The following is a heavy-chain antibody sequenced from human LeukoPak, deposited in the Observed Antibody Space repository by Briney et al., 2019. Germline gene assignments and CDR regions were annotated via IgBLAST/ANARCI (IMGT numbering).Heavy chain of an antibody. J-gene: IGHJ6*03. Sequence: GESLEISCQASGSRFTTHWIGWVRQMPGKGLEGMGIIYPRDSDTRYSPSFQGQVTISADKSISTAYLQWSSLKASDSAIYYCARAGVSYWDYHMDVWGKGTTVTVSS. D-gene: IGHD1-26*01. V-gene: IGHV5-51*01. CDR3: ARAGVSYWDYHMDV. CDR1: GSRFTTHW. CDR2: IYPRDSDT.